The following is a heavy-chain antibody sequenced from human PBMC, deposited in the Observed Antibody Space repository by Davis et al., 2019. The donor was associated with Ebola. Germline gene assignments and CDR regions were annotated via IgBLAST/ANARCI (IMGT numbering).Heavy chain of an antibody. CDR3: ARGWIQLSPFDY. D-gene: IGHD5-18*01. CDR2: ISGSGGST. V-gene: IGHV3-23*01. Sequence: GESLKISCAASGFTFSSYAMSWVRQAPGKGLEWVSGISGSGGSTYYADSVKGRFTISRHNSKNTLYLQMNSLRAEDTAVYYCARGWIQLSPFDYWGQGTLVTVSS. J-gene: IGHJ4*02. CDR1: GFTFSSYA.